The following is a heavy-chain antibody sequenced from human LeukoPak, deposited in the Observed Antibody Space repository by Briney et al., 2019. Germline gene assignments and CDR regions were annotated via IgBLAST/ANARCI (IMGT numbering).Heavy chain of an antibody. J-gene: IGHJ4*02. CDR3: AKGVVPAAVRGASVDY. CDR2: ISGTGGTT. Sequence: GGSLRLSCAASGFTFSSYAMSWVRQAPGKGLEWVSVISGTGGTTYYADSVKGRFTISRDNSENTLYVQMSNLRAEDTAVYYCAKGVVPAAVRGASVDYWGQGTLVTVSS. CDR1: GFTFSSYA. V-gene: IGHV3-23*01. D-gene: IGHD2-2*02.